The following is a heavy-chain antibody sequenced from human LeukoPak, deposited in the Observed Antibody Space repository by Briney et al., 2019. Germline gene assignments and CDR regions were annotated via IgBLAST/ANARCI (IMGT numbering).Heavy chain of an antibody. CDR1: GFTFSSYA. J-gene: IGHJ4*02. D-gene: IGHD1-1*01. CDR3: ARAWTAHFDY. Sequence: SGGSLRLSCAASGFTFSSYAMHWVRQAPGKGLEWVAVISYDGSNKYYADSVKGRFTISRDNSKNTLYLQMNSLRAEDTAVYYCARAWTAHFDYWGQGTLVTVSS. V-gene: IGHV3-30-3*01. CDR2: ISYDGSNK.